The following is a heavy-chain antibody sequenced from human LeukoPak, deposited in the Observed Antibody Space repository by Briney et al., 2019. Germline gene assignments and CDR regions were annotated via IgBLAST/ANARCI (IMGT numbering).Heavy chain of an antibody. CDR3: AREGSRLVIHAFDI. Sequence: PGGSLRLSCAASGFTFSSYWMHWVRQAPGKGLVWVSRINSDGSSTSYADSVKGRFTISRDNAKNTLYLQMNSLRAEDTAVYFCAREGSRLVIHAFDIWGQGTMVTVSS. J-gene: IGHJ3*02. D-gene: IGHD2-21*01. CDR1: GFTFSSYW. CDR2: INSDGSST. V-gene: IGHV3-74*01.